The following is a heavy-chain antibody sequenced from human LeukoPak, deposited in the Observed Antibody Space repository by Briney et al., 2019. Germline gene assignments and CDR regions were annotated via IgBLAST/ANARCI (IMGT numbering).Heavy chain of an antibody. CDR1: GYTFTGYY. CDR2: INPNSGGT. J-gene: IGHJ6*04. Sequence: ASVKVSCKASGYTFTGYYMHWVRQAPGQGLEWMGWINPNSGGTNYAQKFQGRVTMTRDTSISTAYMELSRLRFDDTAVYYCARSDFWSGYPYSDVWGKGTTVTVSS. CDR3: ARSDFWSGYPYSDV. V-gene: IGHV1-2*02. D-gene: IGHD3-3*01.